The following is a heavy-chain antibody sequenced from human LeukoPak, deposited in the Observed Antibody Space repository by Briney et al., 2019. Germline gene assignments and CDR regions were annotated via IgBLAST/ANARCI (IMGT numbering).Heavy chain of an antibody. V-gene: IGHV4-34*01. D-gene: IGHD6-6*01. CDR1: GGSFSGYY. J-gene: IGHJ5*02. CDR3: ARKAVAARVRRLDP. CDR2: INHSGGT. Sequence: SETLSLTCAVYGGSFSGYYWSWIRQPPGKGLEWIGEINHSGGTNYNPSLKSRVTISVDTSKNQFSLKLSSVTAADTAVYYCARKAVAARVRRLDPWGQGTLVTVSS.